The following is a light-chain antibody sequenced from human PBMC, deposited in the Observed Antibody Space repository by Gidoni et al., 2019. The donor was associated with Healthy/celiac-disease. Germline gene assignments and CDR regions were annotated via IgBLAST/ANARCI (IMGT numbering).Light chain of an antibody. CDR3: SSYTSSSTYV. CDR2: DVS. V-gene: IGLV2-14*01. J-gene: IGLJ1*01. Sequence: QSALTQHASVSGSPGQSITISCTGTSSDVGGYNYVYWYQQHPGKAPKLMIYDVSNRPSGVSNRFSGSKSGNTASLTISGLQAEDEADYYCSSYTSSSTYVFGTGTKVTVL. CDR1: SSDVGGYNY.